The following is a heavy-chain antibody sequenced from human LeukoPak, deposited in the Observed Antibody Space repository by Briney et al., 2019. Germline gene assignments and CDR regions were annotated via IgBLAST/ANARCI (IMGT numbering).Heavy chain of an antibody. D-gene: IGHD3-9*01. CDR1: GYTFTSYG. CDR3: ARKYYDILTGYSAYYYYYCMDV. V-gene: IGHV1-18*01. J-gene: IGHJ6*03. Sequence: ASVKVSCKASGYTFTSYGISWVRQAPGQGLEWMGWISAYNGSTNYAQNLQGRVTMTTDTSTSTAYMELRSLRSDDTAVYYCARKYYDILTGYSAYYYYYCMDVWGKGTTVTVSS. CDR2: ISAYNGST.